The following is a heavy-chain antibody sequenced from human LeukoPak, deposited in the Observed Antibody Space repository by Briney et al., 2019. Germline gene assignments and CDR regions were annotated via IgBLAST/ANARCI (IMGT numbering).Heavy chain of an antibody. CDR2: IYTSGST. CDR1: GGSISSYY. CDR3: ARVDCSSTSCSNYYYGMDV. J-gene: IGHJ6*02. V-gene: IGHV4-4*07. D-gene: IGHD2-2*01. Sequence: SEALSLTCAVSGGSISSYYWSWIRQPAGKGLEWIGRIYTSGSTNYNPSLKSRVTMSVDTSKNLFSLKLSSVTAADTAVYYCARVDCSSTSCSNYYYGMDVWGQGTTVTVSS.